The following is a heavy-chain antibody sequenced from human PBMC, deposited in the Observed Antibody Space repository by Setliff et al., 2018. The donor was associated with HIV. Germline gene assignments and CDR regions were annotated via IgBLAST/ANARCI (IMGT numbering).Heavy chain of an antibody. CDR1: GYPIDSGFY. J-gene: IGHJ5*02. V-gene: IGHV4-38-2*01. Sequence: PSETLSLTCAVYGYPIDSGFYWGWIRQTPGKGLEWIASSYHTGSKYYNPSLKRRVTISVDTSKNQFSLKLTSVTAADTAVYYCAGNHYYGSGKNRWFDPWGQGMLVTV. D-gene: IGHD3-10*01. CDR2: SYHTGSK. CDR3: AGNHYYGSGKNRWFDP.